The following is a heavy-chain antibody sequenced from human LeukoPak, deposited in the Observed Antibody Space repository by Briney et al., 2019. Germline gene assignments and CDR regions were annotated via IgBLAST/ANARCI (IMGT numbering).Heavy chain of an antibody. CDR2: ISYDGSNK. D-gene: IGHD3-10*01. V-gene: IGHV3-30*04. Sequence: PGGSLRLSCAASGFTFSNYAMHWVRQAPGKGLEWVAAISYDGSNKYYADSVKGRFTISRDNSKNTLYLQMNSLRAEDTAVYYCARDQTYYGSGSPGIDYWGQGTLVTVSS. CDR1: GFTFSNYA. J-gene: IGHJ4*02. CDR3: ARDQTYYGSGSPGIDY.